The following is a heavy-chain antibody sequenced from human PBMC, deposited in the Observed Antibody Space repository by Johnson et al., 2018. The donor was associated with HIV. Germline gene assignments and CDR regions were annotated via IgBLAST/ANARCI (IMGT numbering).Heavy chain of an antibody. J-gene: IGHJ3*01. Sequence: QVQLVESGGGVVQPGRSLRLSCAASGFTFSSYAMHWVRQAPGKGLEWVAVISYDGSNKYYADSVKVRFTISRENVKNFVYLQMNILTAGDTAVYYCGREHRADESFDLWGQGTMVTVSS. V-gene: IGHV3-30*14. CDR2: ISYDGSNK. CDR3: GREHRADESFDL. CDR1: GFTFSSYA. D-gene: IGHD1-14*01.